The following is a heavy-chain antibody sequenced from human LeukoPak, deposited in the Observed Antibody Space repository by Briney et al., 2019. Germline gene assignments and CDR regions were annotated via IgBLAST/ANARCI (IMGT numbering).Heavy chain of an antibody. J-gene: IGHJ6*03. CDR2: IYYSGST. Sequence: SETLSLTCTVSGGSISSYYWSWIRQPPGKGLEWIGYIYYSGSTNYNPSLKSRVTISVDTSKNQFSLKLSSVTAADTAVYYCARAGDNYDFWSGQPEGYYYMDVWGKGTMVTVSS. D-gene: IGHD3-3*01. V-gene: IGHV4-59*01. CDR1: GGSISSYY. CDR3: ARAGDNYDFWSGQPEGYYYMDV.